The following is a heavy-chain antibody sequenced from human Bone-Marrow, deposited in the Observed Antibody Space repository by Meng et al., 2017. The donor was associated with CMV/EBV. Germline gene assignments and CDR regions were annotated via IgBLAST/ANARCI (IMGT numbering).Heavy chain of an antibody. CDR2: ISSSGSTI. D-gene: IGHD2-2*01. CDR1: GFTFSSYE. CDR3: ARGDCSSTSCYGNYYYYYGMDV. Sequence: GGSLRLSCAASGFTFSSYEMNWVRQAPGKGLEWVSYISSSGSTIYYADSVKGRFTISRDNAKNSLYLQMNSLRAEDTAVFYCARGDCSSTSCYGNYYYYYGMDVWGQGTTVTVYS. J-gene: IGHJ6*01. V-gene: IGHV3-48*03.